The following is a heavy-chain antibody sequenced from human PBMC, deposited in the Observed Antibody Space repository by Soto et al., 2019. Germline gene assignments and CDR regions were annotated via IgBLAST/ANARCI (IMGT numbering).Heavy chain of an antibody. J-gene: IGHJ4*02. CDR3: ARSLYYAKDSYVDY. CDR1: GGSVSSGIDY. D-gene: IGHD3-16*01. CDR2: IYYSGST. V-gene: IGHV4-61*01. Sequence: PSETLSLTCTVSGGSVSSGIDYWSWIRHPPGKGLEWIGYIYYSGSTNYNPSLKSRVTISVDTSKNQFSLKLSSVTAADTAVYYCARSLYYAKDSYVDYWGQATLVTVSS.